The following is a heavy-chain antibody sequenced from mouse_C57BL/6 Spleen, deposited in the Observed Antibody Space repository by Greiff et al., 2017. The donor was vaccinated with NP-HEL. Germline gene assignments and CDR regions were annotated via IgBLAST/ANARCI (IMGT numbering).Heavy chain of an antibody. Sequence: VQLQQSGAELVRPGASVKLSCTASGFNIKDDYMHWVKQRPERGLEWIGWIDPENGDTEYASKVQGKATITADTSSNTAYLQLSSLTSEDTAVYYCTRLLRGDFDYWGQGTTLTVSS. J-gene: IGHJ2*01. CDR2: IDPENGDT. V-gene: IGHV14-4*01. CDR3: TRLLRGDFDY. D-gene: IGHD1-1*01. CDR1: GFNIKDDY.